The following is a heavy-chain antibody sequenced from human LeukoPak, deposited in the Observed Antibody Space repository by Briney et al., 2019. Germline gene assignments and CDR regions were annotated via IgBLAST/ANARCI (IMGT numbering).Heavy chain of an antibody. CDR1: GFTFSGYW. CDR2: IKQDGGEI. J-gene: IGHJ4*02. Sequence: GGSLRLSCAASGFTFSGYWMSWVRQVPRKGLEWVANIKQDGGEIYYVDSVKGRFTISRDNAKSSLYLQMNSLRAGDTAVYYCARDKGDYDTSGSLFVFGGQGTPVTVSS. CDR3: ARDKGDYDTSGSLFVF. V-gene: IGHV3-7*03. D-gene: IGHD3-22*01.